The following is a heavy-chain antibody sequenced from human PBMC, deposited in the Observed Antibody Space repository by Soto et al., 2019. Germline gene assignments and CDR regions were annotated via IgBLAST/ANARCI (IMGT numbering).Heavy chain of an antibody. Sequence: GGSLRLSCAASGFTFDDYAMHWVRQAPWKGLEWVSGISWNSGSIGYADSVKGRFTISRDNAKNSLYLQMNSLRAEDTALYYCAKDNDRCSGGSCYEFQHWGQGTLVTVSS. CDR2: ISWNSGSI. D-gene: IGHD2-15*01. V-gene: IGHV3-9*01. CDR3: AKDNDRCSGGSCYEFQH. J-gene: IGHJ1*01. CDR1: GFTFDDYA.